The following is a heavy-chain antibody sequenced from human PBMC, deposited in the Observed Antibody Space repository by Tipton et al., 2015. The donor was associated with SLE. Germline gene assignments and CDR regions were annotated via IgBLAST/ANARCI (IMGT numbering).Heavy chain of an antibody. V-gene: IGHV4-4*09. J-gene: IGHJ5*02. CDR2: IYTSGST. CDR3: ARHLAAAGKAEWFDP. Sequence: TLSLTCTVSGGSISSHYWSWIRQPPGKGLEWIGYIYTSGSTNYTPSLKSRVTISVDTSKNQFSLKLSSVTAADTAVYYCARHLAAAGKAEWFDPWGQGTLVTVSS. D-gene: IGHD6-13*01. CDR1: GGSISSHY.